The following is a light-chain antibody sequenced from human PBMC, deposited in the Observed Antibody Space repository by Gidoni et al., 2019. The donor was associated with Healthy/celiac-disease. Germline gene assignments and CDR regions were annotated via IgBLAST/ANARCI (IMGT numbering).Light chain of an antibody. CDR1: NIGSKS. Sequence: SYVLTQPPSVSVAPGKTARITCGGNNIGSKSVHWYQQKPGKAPVLVIYYDSDRPSGIPERFSGSNSGNTATLTISRVEAGDEADYYCQVWDSSSDHPRVFGGGTKLTVL. V-gene: IGLV3-21*04. J-gene: IGLJ3*02. CDR2: YDS. CDR3: QVWDSSSDHPRV.